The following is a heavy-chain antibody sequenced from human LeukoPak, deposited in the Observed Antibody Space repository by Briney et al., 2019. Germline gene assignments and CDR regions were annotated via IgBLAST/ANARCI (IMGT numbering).Heavy chain of an antibody. J-gene: IGHJ4*02. CDR3: AKDPLNYDFWSGYPHYFDY. Sequence: GGSLRLSCAASGFTFSSYWMHWVRQAPGKGLVWVSRINSDGSDTTYADSVKGRFTISRDNAKNTLYLQMNSLRAEDTAVYYCAKDPLNYDFWSGYPHYFDYWGQGTLVTVSS. V-gene: IGHV3-74*01. CDR1: GFTFSSYW. D-gene: IGHD3-3*01. CDR2: INSDGSDT.